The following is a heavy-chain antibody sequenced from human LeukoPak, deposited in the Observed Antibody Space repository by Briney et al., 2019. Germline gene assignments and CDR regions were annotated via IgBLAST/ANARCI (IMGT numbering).Heavy chain of an antibody. CDR3: ATYGDYTFFDY. V-gene: IGHV4-31*03. CDR1: GGSISSGGYY. J-gene: IGHJ4*02. Sequence: SETLSLTCTVSGGSISSGGYYWSWIRQHPGKGLEWIGYIYYSGSTYYNPSLKSRVTISVDTSKRQFSLKLSSVTAADTAVYYCATYGDYTFFDYWGQGTLVTVSS. CDR2: IYYSGST. D-gene: IGHD4-17*01.